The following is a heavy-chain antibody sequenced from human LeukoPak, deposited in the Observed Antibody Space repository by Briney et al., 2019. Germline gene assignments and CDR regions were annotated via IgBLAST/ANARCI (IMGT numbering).Heavy chain of an antibody. V-gene: IGHV4-59*01. CDR1: GGSISGYY. J-gene: IGHJ6*03. D-gene: IGHD2-8*02. Sequence: SETLSLTCNVSGGSISGYYWSWIRQPPGKGLEWIGYFSNSGSSNYNPSLKSRVTISLGTSKNQFSLKLSSVTAADTAVYYCARIWSPYYYYMDVWGKGTTVTVSS. CDR2: FSNSGSS. CDR3: ARIWSPYYYYMDV.